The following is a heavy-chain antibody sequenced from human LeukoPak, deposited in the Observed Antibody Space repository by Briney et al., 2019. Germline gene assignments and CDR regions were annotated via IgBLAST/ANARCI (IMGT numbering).Heavy chain of an antibody. CDR3: ARDEFSYFDY. CDR1: GGSVSSGSYY. CDR2: IYYSGST. Sequence: SETLSLTCTVSGGSVSSGSYYWSWIRQPPGKGLEWIGYIYYSGSTNYNPSLRSRVTISVDTSKNQFSLKLSSVTAADTAVYYCARDEFSYFDYWGQGTLVTVSS. J-gene: IGHJ4*02. V-gene: IGHV4-61*01.